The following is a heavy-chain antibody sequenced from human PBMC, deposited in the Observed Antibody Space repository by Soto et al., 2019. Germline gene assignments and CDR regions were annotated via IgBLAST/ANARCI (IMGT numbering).Heavy chain of an antibody. CDR3: ASDPQFMITFGGVIVGGHFDY. Sequence: GGSLRLSCAASGFTFSSYAMSWVRQAPGKGLEWVSAISGSGGSTYYADSVKGRFTISRDNSKNTLYLQMNSLRAEDTAVYYFASDPQFMITFGGVIVGGHFDYWGQGTLVTVSS. CDR1: GFTFSSYA. J-gene: IGHJ4*02. CDR2: ISGSGGST. D-gene: IGHD3-16*02. V-gene: IGHV3-23*01.